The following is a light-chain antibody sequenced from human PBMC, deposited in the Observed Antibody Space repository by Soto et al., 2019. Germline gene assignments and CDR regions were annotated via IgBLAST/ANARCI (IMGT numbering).Light chain of an antibody. CDR1: QSVSSNN. Sequence: EIVLTQSPGTLSLSPGERATLSCRASQSVSSNNLAWYQQKPGQAPRLVIYDASTRATGIPDRFRGSGSGTDFTLTISRLEPEDFAVYYCYQYDTSPWTFGQGTKVDIK. V-gene: IGKV3-20*01. CDR2: DAS. J-gene: IGKJ1*01. CDR3: YQYDTSPWT.